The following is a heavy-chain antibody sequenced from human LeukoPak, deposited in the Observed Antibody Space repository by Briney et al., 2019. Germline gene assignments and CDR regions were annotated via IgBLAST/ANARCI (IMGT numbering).Heavy chain of an antibody. CDR3: AREDSSSWHFDY. D-gene: IGHD6-13*01. CDR2: ISSSGSTI. J-gene: IGHJ4*02. V-gene: IGHV3-48*03. Sequence: GGSRRLSCAASGFTFSSYEMNWVRQAPGKGLEWGSYISSSGSTIYYADSAKGRFTISRDNAKNSLYLQMNSLRAEDTAVYYCAREDSSSWHFDYWGQGTLVTVSS. CDR1: GFTFSSYE.